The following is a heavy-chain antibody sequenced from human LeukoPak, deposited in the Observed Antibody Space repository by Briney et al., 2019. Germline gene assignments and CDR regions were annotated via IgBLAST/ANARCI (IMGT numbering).Heavy chain of an antibody. Sequence: PSETLSLTCTVSGGSISSYYWSWIRQTPGKGLEWIWYIYYSGSTNYNPSLKSRVTISVDTSKNQFSLKLSSVTAADTAVYYCATSEGTMTPWNYYYGMDVWGQGTTVTVSS. CDR2: IYYSGST. CDR3: ATSEGTMTPWNYYYGMDV. CDR1: GGSISSYY. D-gene: IGHD5-24*01. J-gene: IGHJ6*02. V-gene: IGHV4-59*08.